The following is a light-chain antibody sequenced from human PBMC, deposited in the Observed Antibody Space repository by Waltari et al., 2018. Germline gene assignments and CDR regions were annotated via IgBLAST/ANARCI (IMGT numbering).Light chain of an antibody. CDR1: SRDVGPYNL. CDR2: EAS. V-gene: IGLV2-23*01. CDR3: CSYAGSGSWV. J-gene: IGLJ3*02. Sequence: QSALTQPASVSGSPGQSISISCIGTSRDVGPYNLVSWYQHHPGKAPKLIVFEASKPPSGVSKLFSGSKAANTASLIISGIQADDEADYYCCSYAGSGSWVFGGGTKVTVI.